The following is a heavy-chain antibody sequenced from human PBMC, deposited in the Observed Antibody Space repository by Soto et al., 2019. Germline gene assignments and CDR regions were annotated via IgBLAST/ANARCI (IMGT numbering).Heavy chain of an antibody. CDR3: ARDLGIYDYVWGSYTPLPYYGMDV. J-gene: IGHJ6*02. V-gene: IGHV3-33*08. D-gene: IGHD3-16*01. CDR2: IWYDGSNK. Sequence: GGAPKPPRATAGFNFRSFCLPPVPPGPGKGAEGGGGIWYDGSNKYYADSVKGRFTISRDNSKNTLYLQMNSLRAEDTAVYYCARDLGIYDYVWGSYTPLPYYGMDVWGQGTTVTVSS. CDR1: GFNFRSFC.